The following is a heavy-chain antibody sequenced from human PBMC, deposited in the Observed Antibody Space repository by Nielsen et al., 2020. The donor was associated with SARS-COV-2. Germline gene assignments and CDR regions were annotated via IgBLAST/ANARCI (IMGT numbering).Heavy chain of an antibody. D-gene: IGHD5-12*01. J-gene: IGHJ4*02. CDR3: ASETYSGYDGYFDY. Sequence: SETLSLTCTVSGGSISSYYWSWIRQPPGKGLEWIGYIYYSGSTYYNPSLKSRVTISVGTSKNQFSLKLSSVTAADTAVYYCASETYSGYDGYFDYWGQGTLVTVSS. V-gene: IGHV4-59*08. CDR1: GGSISSYY. CDR2: IYYSGST.